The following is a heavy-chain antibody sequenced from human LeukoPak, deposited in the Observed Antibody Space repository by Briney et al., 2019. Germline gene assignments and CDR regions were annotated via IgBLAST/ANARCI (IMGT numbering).Heavy chain of an antibody. V-gene: IGHV4-39*07. CDR3: AKTGYSSSSN. Sequence: SETLSLTCTVSGGSVSSGSYYWGWVRQPPGKGLEWVGSVYYSGSTYYNPSLKSRVTISLDTSKNQFSLKLSSVTAADTAVYYCAKTGYSSSSNWGQGTLVTVSS. CDR2: VYYSGST. D-gene: IGHD6-13*01. CDR1: GGSVSSGSYY. J-gene: IGHJ4*02.